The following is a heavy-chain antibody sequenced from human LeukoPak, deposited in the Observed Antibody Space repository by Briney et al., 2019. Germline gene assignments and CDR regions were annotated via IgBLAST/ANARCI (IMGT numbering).Heavy chain of an antibody. Sequence: LRLSCAASGFTFSSYSMNWVRQAPGKGLEWIGYLYYSGSPFYNPSLKRRLTMSVDTSKNQFYLQLNSMTAADTAVYYCARVVCTSTNCYAPSHLDYWGQGTLVTVSS. CDR3: ARVVCTSTNCYAPSHLDY. J-gene: IGHJ4*02. V-gene: IGHV4-30-2*05. CDR2: LYYSGSP. CDR1: GFTFSSYS. D-gene: IGHD2-2*01.